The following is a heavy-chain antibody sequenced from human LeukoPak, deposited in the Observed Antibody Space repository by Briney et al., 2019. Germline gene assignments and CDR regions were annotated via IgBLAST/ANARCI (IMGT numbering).Heavy chain of an antibody. D-gene: IGHD1-7*01. V-gene: IGHV4-34*01. CDR3: ARGAYNWNYANLWRGNGPFDY. CDR1: GGSFSGYY. Sequence: SETLSLTCAVYGGSFSGYYWSWIRQPPGKGLEWIGEINHSGSANYNPSLKSRVTISVDTSKNQFSLKLSSVTAADTAVYYCARGAYNWNYANLWRGNGPFDYWGQGTLVTVSS. J-gene: IGHJ4*02. CDR2: INHSGSA.